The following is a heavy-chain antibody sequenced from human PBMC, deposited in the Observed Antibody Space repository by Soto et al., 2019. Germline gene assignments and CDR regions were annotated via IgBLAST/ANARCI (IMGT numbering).Heavy chain of an antibody. CDR1: GGSISSGGYY. J-gene: IGHJ6*03. CDR3: ARVRLGYYYYMDV. CDR2: IYYSGST. V-gene: IGHV4-31*03. D-gene: IGHD6-19*01. Sequence: QVQLQESGPGLVKPSQTLSLTCTVSGGSISSGGYYWSWIRRHPGKGLEWIGYIYYSGSTYYNPSLKSRVTKSLDTSKNQFSLKLSSVTAADTAVYYCARVRLGYYYYMDVWGKGTTVTVSS.